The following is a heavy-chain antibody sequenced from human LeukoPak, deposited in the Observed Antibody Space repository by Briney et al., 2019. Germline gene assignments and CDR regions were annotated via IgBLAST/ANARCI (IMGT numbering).Heavy chain of an antibody. J-gene: IGHJ4*02. D-gene: IGHD3-22*01. CDR1: GYSFTSYW. CDR2: IYPGDSDT. V-gene: IGHV5-51*01. CDR3: ARAEYYSDSSGLPDY. Sequence: PGESLKISCKGSGYSFTSYWIGWVRQMPGKGLEWMGIIYPGDSDTRYSPSFQGQVTISADKSISTAYLQWSSLKASDTAMYYCARAEYYSDSSGLPDYWGQGTLVTVSS.